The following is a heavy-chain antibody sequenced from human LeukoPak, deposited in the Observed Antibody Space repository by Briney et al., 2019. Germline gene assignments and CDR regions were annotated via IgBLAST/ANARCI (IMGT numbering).Heavy chain of an antibody. J-gene: IGHJ4*02. D-gene: IGHD1-26*01. Sequence: GASVKVSCKASGYTFTAYYMHWVRQALGQGLEWMGWINPKSGDTNFAQNFQGRVTLTRDTSISTAYMDLSRLRPDDTAVYYCARGSGNYEWYWGQGTLVIVSS. V-gene: IGHV1-2*02. CDR3: ARGSGNYEWY. CDR1: GYTFTAYY. CDR2: INPKSGDT.